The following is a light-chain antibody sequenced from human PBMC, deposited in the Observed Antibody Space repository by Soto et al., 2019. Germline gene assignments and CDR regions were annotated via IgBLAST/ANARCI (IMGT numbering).Light chain of an antibody. J-gene: IGKJ5*01. V-gene: IGKV3-20*01. CDR3: QHYGAAPIT. Sequence: EIVLTQAPGSLSLSPGDRATLSCRASQSVGGNVAWYQQIPGQPPKLLIFGASSRATGIADKFSGSGSGTDFTLTISRLEPADFALYYCQHYGAAPITFGQGTRL. CDR1: QSVGGN. CDR2: GAS.